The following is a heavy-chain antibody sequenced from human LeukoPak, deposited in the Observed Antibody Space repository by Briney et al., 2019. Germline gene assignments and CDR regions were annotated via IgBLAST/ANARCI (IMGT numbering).Heavy chain of an antibody. D-gene: IGHD6-13*01. Sequence: SETLSLTCTVSGASIRSGDFYWNWIRQPPGKGLEWIGYFYYSGSTYYNPSLKSRVTISVDTSKNQFSLKLSSVTAADTAVYYCDSLIAAAGSLDYWGQGTLVTVSS. CDR3: DSLIAAAGSLDY. J-gene: IGHJ4*02. V-gene: IGHV4-30-4*01. CDR2: FYYSGST. CDR1: GASIRSGDFY.